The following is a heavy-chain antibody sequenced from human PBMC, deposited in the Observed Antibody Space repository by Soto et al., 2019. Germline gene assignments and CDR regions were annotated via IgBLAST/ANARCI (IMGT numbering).Heavy chain of an antibody. CDR2: ISGSGGST. CDR1: GFTFISYA. J-gene: IGHJ6*02. D-gene: IGHD5-18*01. V-gene: IGHV3-23*01. CDR3: AKGAVKLWFFGMDV. Sequence: GSLRLSCAASGFTFISYAMSWVRQAPWKGLEWVSAISGSGGSTYYADSVKGRFTISRDNSKNTLYLQMNSLRAEDTAVYYCAKGAVKLWFFGMDVWGQGTMVTV.